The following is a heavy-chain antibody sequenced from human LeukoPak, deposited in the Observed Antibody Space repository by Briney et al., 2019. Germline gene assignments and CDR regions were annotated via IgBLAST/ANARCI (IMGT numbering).Heavy chain of an antibody. V-gene: IGHV4-38-2*01. CDR3: ARSRCTSSSAGFDD. Sequence: PSETLSLTCAVSGYSISSGYCWGWIRQPPRKGLERIGSIYYSGSTYYNPSLKSRVTISVDTSKNQFSLKLSSVTAADTAVYYCARSRCTSSSAGFDDWGQGTLVTVSS. D-gene: IGHD2-2*01. CDR1: GYSISSGYC. J-gene: IGHJ4*02. CDR2: IYYSGST.